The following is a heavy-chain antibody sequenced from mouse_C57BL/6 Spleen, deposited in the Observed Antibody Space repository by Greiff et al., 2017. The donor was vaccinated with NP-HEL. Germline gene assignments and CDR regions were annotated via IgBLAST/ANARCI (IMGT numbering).Heavy chain of an antibody. J-gene: IGHJ2*01. Sequence: VQLQQSGAELVRPGASVTLSCKASGYTFTDYEMHWVKQTPVHGLEWIGAIDPETGGTASNQKFKGKAILTADKSSSTAYMELRSLTSEDSAVYYCTRRGITTVYFDYWGQGTTLTVSS. V-gene: IGHV1-15*01. CDR2: IDPETGGT. D-gene: IGHD1-1*01. CDR1: GYTFTDYE. CDR3: TRRGITTVYFDY.